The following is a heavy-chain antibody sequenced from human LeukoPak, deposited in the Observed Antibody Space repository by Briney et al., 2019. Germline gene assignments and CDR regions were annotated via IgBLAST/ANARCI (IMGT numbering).Heavy chain of an antibody. D-gene: IGHD6-13*01. CDR1: GGSISSSNW. V-gene: IGHV4-4*02. Sequence: SETLSLTCAVSGGSISSSNWWSWVRQPPGKGLEWIGEIYHSGTTYYNPSLKSRVTISVGTSKNQFSLKLTSVTAADTAVYYCARGYSSSWYFNWFDPWGQGTLVTVSS. J-gene: IGHJ5*02. CDR3: ARGYSSSWYFNWFDP. CDR2: IYHSGTT.